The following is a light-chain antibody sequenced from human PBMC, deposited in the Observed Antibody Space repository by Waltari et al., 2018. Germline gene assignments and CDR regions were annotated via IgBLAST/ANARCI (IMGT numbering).Light chain of an antibody. J-gene: IGKJ5*01. CDR1: RSINHSY. CDR2: DAF. Sequence: EIVLTQSPATLSLSPGERATLSCRASRSINHSYLHWYQQSSGQAPRLLMYDAFSRATGIPARFSGSGSGTDFTLTISSLEAEDFAVYYCQQRIIWPPTFGQGTRLEIK. V-gene: IGKV3-11*01. CDR3: QQRIIWPPT.